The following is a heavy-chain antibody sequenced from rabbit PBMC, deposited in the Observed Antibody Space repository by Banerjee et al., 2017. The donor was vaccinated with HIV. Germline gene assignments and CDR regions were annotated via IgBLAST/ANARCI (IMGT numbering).Heavy chain of an antibody. V-gene: IGHV1S40*01. CDR2: IYTGTSGST. Sequence: QSLEESGGDLVTPGGTLTLTCTASGFTISSYHMCWVRQAPGKGLEWIACIYTGTSGSTWYANWAKGRFTISRTSSTTVALQMTSLTAADTATYFCARDLAGVIGWNFGLWGQGTLVTVS. CDR1: GFTISSYH. J-gene: IGHJ4*01. D-gene: IGHD4-1*01. CDR3: ARDLAGVIGWNFGL.